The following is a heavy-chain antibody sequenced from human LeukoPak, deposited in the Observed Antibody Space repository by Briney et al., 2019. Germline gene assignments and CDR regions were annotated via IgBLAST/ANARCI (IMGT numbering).Heavy chain of an antibody. CDR3: ARLHYYGSGSYSEELWWFDP. V-gene: IGHV4-39*01. Sequence: SETLSLTCTVSGGSISSSSYYWGWIRQPPGKGLEWIGSIYYSGSTYYNPSLKSRVTISVDTSKNQFSLKLSSVTAADTAVYYCARLHYYGSGSYSEELWWFDPWGQGTLVTVSS. CDR1: GGSISSSSYY. CDR2: IYYSGST. J-gene: IGHJ5*02. D-gene: IGHD3-10*01.